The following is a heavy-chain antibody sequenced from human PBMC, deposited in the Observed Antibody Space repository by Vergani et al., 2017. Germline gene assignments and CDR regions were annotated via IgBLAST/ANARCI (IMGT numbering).Heavy chain of an antibody. Sequence: QVQLVQSGAEVKKPGSSVKVSCKASVGTFSSYTTSWVRQAPGQGLEWMGRIIPILGIANYAQKFQGRVTITAEKSTSTAYMELSSLRSEDTAVYYCARADHYYGSGSYYTWFDPWGQGTLVTVSS. CDR2: IIPILGIA. V-gene: IGHV1-69*02. D-gene: IGHD3-10*01. CDR3: ARADHYYGSGSYYTWFDP. CDR1: VGTFSSYT. J-gene: IGHJ5*02.